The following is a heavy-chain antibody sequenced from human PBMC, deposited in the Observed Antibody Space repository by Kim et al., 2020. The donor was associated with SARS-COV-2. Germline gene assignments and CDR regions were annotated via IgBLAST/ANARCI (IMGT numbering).Heavy chain of an antibody. D-gene: IGHD3-10*01. V-gene: IGHV3-15*01. CDR1: GFTFSNTW. J-gene: IGHJ6*02. CDR2: IKSKSDGGTT. Sequence: GGSLRLSCAASGFTFSNTWMNWVRQAPGKGLEWVGRIKSKSDGGTTDYAAPVKGRFTISRDDSKNTLYLQMNSLKIEDTAVYYCVTEDRVVYYYYSMDVWGQGTTVTVSS. CDR3: VTEDRVVYYYYSMDV.